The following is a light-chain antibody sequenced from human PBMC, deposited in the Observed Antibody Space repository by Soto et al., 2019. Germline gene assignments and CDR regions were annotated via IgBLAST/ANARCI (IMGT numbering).Light chain of an antibody. CDR1: SSDVGGYIY. CDR2: DVT. J-gene: IGLJ1*01. CDR3: SSYTTSSSYV. V-gene: IGLV2-14*01. Sequence: QSVRTQPASVSGSPGQSITISCTGTSSDVGGYIYVSWYQQHPGKAPKLMIYDVTSRPSGVSYRFSGSKSGNTASLTISGLQAEDEADYYCSSYTTSSSYVSGTGTKVTV.